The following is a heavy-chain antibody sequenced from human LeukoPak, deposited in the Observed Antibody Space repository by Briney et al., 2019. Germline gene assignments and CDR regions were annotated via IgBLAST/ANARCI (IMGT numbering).Heavy chain of an antibody. D-gene: IGHD3-3*01. CDR1: GGSISSSSYY. V-gene: IGHV4-39*01. CDR3: ARHEGFLEWLFMDY. J-gene: IGHJ4*02. CDR2: IYYSGST. Sequence: ASETLSLTCTVSGGSISSSSYYWGWIRQPPGKGLEWIGSIYYSGSTYYNPSLKSRVTISVDTSKNQFSLKLSSVTAADTAVYYCARHEGFLEWLFMDYWGQGTLVTVSS.